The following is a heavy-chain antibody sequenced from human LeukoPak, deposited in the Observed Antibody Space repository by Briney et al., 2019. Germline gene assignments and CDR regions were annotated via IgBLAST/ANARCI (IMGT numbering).Heavy chain of an antibody. CDR2: IGWDSKSI. Sequence: GGSLRLSCAASGFTFDESAMHWVRHAPGKGLEWVSGIGWDSKSIVCADSVKGRFTISRDNAKNSLYLQMNGLRPEDTASYYCAKAVAAPGAFDIWGRGTVVTVSS. CDR3: AKAVAAPGAFDI. CDR1: GFTFDESA. J-gene: IGHJ3*02. D-gene: IGHD6-19*01. V-gene: IGHV3-9*01.